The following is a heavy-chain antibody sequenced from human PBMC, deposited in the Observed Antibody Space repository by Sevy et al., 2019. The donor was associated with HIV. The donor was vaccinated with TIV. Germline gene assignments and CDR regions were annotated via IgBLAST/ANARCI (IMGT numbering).Heavy chain of an antibody. CDR3: ATSLVSGSYYYGMDV. J-gene: IGHJ6*02. V-gene: IGHV3-30*03. Sequence: GGSLRLSCAASGFTFSSYGMHWVRQAPGKGLEWVAVISYDGSNKYYADSVKGRFTISRDNSKNTLYLQMNSLRAEDTAVYYCATSLVSGSYYYGMDVWGPGTTVTVSS. CDR2: ISYDGSNK. CDR1: GFTFSSYG. D-gene: IGHD1-26*01.